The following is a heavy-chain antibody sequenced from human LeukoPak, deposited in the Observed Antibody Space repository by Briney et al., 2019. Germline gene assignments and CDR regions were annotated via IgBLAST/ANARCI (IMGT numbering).Heavy chain of an antibody. CDR2: ISDSGTST. CDR3: AKGRRPAHYGDYVPLDY. J-gene: IGHJ4*02. Sequence: GGSLRLSCAASGFTFRSYAMTWVRQAPGKGLEWVSSISDSGTSTYYADSVKGRFTISRDNSKNTLYLQMNSLRAEDTAVYYCAKGRRPAHYGDYVPLDYWGQGTLVTVSS. CDR1: GFTFRSYA. V-gene: IGHV3-23*01. D-gene: IGHD4-17*01.